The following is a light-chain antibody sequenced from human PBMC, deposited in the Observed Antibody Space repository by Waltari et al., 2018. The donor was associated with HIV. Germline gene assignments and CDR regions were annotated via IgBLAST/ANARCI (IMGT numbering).Light chain of an antibody. Sequence: QSALTQPPSASGSPGQSVTISCTRTSRDIGAYNYVSWFQQHPGKAPKLMIYDVTKRPSGVPDRFSGSKSGNTSSLTVSGLQAEDEADYYCASHAGSKDVFGGGTRLTVL. CDR1: SRDIGAYNY. CDR3: ASHAGSKDV. V-gene: IGLV2-8*01. J-gene: IGLJ2*01. CDR2: DVT.